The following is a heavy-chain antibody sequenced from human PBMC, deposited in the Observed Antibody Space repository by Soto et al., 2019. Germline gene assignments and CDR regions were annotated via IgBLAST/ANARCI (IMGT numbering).Heavy chain of an antibody. J-gene: IGHJ5*02. CDR2: MNPNSGNT. CDR3: AKRASSSWPYSNWFDP. CDR1: GYTFTSYD. Sequence: ASVKVSCNASGYTFTSYDINWVRQATGQGLEWMGWMNPNSGNTGYAQKFQGRVTMTRNTSISTAYMELSSLRSEDAAVYYCAKRASSSWPYSNWFDPWGQGALVTVSS. D-gene: IGHD6-13*01. V-gene: IGHV1-8*01.